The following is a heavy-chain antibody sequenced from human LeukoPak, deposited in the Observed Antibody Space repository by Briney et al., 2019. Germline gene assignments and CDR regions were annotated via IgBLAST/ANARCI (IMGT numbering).Heavy chain of an antibody. D-gene: IGHD2-2*01. J-gene: IGHJ6*04. Sequence: GGSLRLSCAASGFTFSSYGMSWVRQAPGKGLEWVSVISASGGTTYYADSMKGRFTISRDNSKNTLYLQMNSLRGEDTAVYYCAKTRPGPAATFYYYGLDVWGKGTTVTVSS. V-gene: IGHV3-23*01. CDR1: GFTFSSYG. CDR2: ISASGGTT. CDR3: AKTRPGPAATFYYYGLDV.